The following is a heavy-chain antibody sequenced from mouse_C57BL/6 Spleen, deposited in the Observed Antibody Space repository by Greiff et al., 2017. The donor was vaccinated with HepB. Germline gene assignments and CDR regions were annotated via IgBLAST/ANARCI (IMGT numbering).Heavy chain of an antibody. CDR3: ASYDDDEDPYFDY. D-gene: IGHD2-4*01. Sequence: QVQLQQSGPELVKPGASVKISCKASGYAFSSSWMNWVKQRPGKGLEWIGRIYPGDGDTNYNGKFKGKATLTADKSSSTAYMQLSSLTSEDSAVYFCASYDDDEDPYFDYWGQGTTLTVSS. J-gene: IGHJ2*01. V-gene: IGHV1-82*01. CDR1: GYAFSSSW. CDR2: IYPGDGDT.